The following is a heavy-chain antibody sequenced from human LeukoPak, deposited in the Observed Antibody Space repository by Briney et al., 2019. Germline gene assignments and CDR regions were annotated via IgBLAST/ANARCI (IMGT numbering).Heavy chain of an antibody. V-gene: IGHV3-66*02. CDR2: IYSGGST. Sequence: PGGSLRLSCAASGFTVSSNYMSWVRQAPGKGLEWVSVIYSGGSTYYVDSVKGRFTISRDNSKNTLYLQLNSLRAGDTALYFCAKDRRRDDVLTGSFSDWGQGTLVTVSS. D-gene: IGHD3-9*01. CDR3: AKDRRRDDVLTGSFSD. CDR1: GFTVSSNY. J-gene: IGHJ4*02.